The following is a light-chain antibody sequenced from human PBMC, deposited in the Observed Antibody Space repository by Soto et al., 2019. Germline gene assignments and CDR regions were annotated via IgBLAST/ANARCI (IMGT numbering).Light chain of an antibody. CDR2: GAS. CDR3: QQHHNWPPWT. Sequence: EIVMTQSPATLSVSPGERATLSCRASQSVSSNLAWYQQKPGQAPRLLMYGASTRATGIPDRFSGSGSGTEFTLTISSLQPEDFAVYYCQQHHNWPPWTFGQGTKVEIK. CDR1: QSVSSN. J-gene: IGKJ1*01. V-gene: IGKV3-15*01.